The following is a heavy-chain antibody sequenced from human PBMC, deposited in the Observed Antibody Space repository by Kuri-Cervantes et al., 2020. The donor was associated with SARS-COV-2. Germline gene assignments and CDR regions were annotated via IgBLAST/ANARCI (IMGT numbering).Heavy chain of an antibody. Sequence: GGSLRLSCVASGFTFSSYWMHWVRQAPGKGLVWVSRLTNDGSDAIFADSVKGRFTISRDNANNMLYLYMNSLRADDTAVYYCARDSMTTRDFDYWGQGTLVTVSS. CDR1: GFTFSSYW. V-gene: IGHV3-74*01. CDR2: LTNDGSDA. D-gene: IGHD4-11*01. CDR3: ARDSMTTRDFDY. J-gene: IGHJ4*02.